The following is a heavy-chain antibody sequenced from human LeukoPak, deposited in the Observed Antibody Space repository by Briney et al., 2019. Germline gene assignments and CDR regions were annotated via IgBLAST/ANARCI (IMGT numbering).Heavy chain of an antibody. CDR1: GGSFSGYY. CDR3: ARGHSSMAVAGGGDFDY. V-gene: IGHV4-34*01. J-gene: IGHJ4*02. CDR2: TNHSGST. Sequence: SETLSLTCAVYGGSFSGYYWSWIRQPPGKGLEWIGETNHSGSTNYNPSLKSRVTISVDTSKNQFSLKLSSVTAADTAVYYCARGHSSMAVAGGGDFDYWGQGTLVTVSS. D-gene: IGHD6-19*01.